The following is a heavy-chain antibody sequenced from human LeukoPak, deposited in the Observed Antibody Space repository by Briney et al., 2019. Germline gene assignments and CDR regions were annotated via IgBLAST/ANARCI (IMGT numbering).Heavy chain of an antibody. CDR1: GFTFSSYW. CDR2: IKQDGSEK. J-gene: IGHJ4*02. D-gene: IGHD5-18*01. Sequence: GGSLRLSCAASGFTFSSYWMSWVRQAPGKGLEWVANIKQDGSEKYYVGSVKGRFTISRDNAKNSLYLQMNSLRAEDTAVYYCARQRIQLWLSYFDYWGQGTLVTVSS. V-gene: IGHV3-7*01. CDR3: ARQRIQLWLSYFDY.